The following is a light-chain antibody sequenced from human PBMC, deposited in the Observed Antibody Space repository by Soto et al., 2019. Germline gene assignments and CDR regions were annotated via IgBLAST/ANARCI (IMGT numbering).Light chain of an antibody. J-gene: IGLJ2*01. CDR1: SSDVGGYNY. V-gene: IGLV2-14*01. CDR2: DVS. Sequence: QSALTQPASVSGSPGQSITISCTGTSSDVGGYNYVSWYQQLPGKAPKLIIYDVSHRPSGVSNRFSGSKSGNTASLTISGLQAEDEADYYCSSYTYRSTLVFGGGTTLTVL. CDR3: SSYTYRSTLV.